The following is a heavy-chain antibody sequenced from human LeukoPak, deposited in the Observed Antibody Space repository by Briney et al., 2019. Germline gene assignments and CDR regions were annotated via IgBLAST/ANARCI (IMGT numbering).Heavy chain of an antibody. D-gene: IGHD3-10*01. V-gene: IGHV6-1*01. CDR2: TFYRSMWYN. CDR3: VRDYHASGTYYKAFDY. J-gene: IGHJ4*02. CDR1: GDSVSSITAA. Sequence: SQTLSLTCAISGDSVSSITAAWNWIRQSPSRGLEWLGRTFYRSMWYNDYAVSVKGRITINPDTSKNQFSLQLNSVTPEDTAVYYCVRDYHASGTYYKAFDYWGQGTLVTVSS.